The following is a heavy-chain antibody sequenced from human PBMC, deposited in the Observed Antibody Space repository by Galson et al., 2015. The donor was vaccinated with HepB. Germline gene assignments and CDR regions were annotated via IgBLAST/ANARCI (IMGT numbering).Heavy chain of an antibody. CDR2: IRSKTYGGTT. V-gene: IGHV3-49*04. D-gene: IGHD2-15*01. Sequence: SLRLSCAVSGFTFGDYAMSWVRQAPGKGLEWVGFIRSKTYGGTTEHAAAVKGRFTVSRDDSKSIAYLQMSSLRTGDTAVYYCAREEDCSGTSCHSVWGQGTLVTVSS. J-gene: IGHJ4*02. CDR1: GFTFGDYA. CDR3: AREEDCSGTSCHSV.